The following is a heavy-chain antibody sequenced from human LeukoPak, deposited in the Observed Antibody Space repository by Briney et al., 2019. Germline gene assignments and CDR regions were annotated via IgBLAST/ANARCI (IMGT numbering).Heavy chain of an antibody. D-gene: IGHD5-24*01. J-gene: IGHJ1*01. V-gene: IGHV3-23*01. CDR3: AKTRNGYTTEYLQH. CDR2: ISSPGGNT. CDR1: GFILSGFA. Sequence: PGGSLRLSCTSSGFILSGFAMSWVRQPPGKGLEWVSSISSPGGNTYYADSVKGRFTISRDNSNNLVYLQMNSLRAEDTAVYYCAKTRNGYTTEYLQHWGQGTLVTVS.